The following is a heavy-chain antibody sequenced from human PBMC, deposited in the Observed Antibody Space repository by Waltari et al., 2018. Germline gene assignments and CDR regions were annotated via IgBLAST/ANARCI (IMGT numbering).Heavy chain of an antibody. CDR2: INHSGSN. Sequence: QVQLQQWGAGLLKPSETLSLTCAVYGGSFSGYYWSWIRQPPGKGLEWIWEINHSGSNNYNPPLKSRVTISVDTSKNQFSLKLGSVTAADTAVYYWARFGRGVRIAALYHYMDVWGKGTTVTVSS. CDR1: GGSFSGYY. V-gene: IGHV4-34*01. D-gene: IGHD6-6*01. J-gene: IGHJ6*03. CDR3: ARFGRGVRIAALYHYMDV.